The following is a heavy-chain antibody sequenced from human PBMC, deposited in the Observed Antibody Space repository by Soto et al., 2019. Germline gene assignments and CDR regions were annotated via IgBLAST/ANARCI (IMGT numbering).Heavy chain of an antibody. CDR1: GDSISSPHW. D-gene: IGHD1-1*01. CDR3: ARLGTRFYFQH. CDR2: IYHSGTT. Sequence: QVQLQESGPGLVKSSGTLSLTCAVSGDSISSPHWWSWVRQPPGKGLEWIGEIYHSGTTNYNPSLKSLVTMSVDKSKNQLSLMLSSVTAADTAVYYCARLGTRFYFQHWGQGTLVTVSS. V-gene: IGHV4-4*02. J-gene: IGHJ1*01.